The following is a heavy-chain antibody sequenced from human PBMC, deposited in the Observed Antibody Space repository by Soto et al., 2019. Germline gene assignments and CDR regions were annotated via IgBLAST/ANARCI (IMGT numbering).Heavy chain of an antibody. D-gene: IGHD3-16*01. J-gene: IGHJ6*02. CDR1: GYIFVNYG. CDR3: VMVDNYVTPTPQDV. CDR2: ISPYTGNT. V-gene: IGHV1-18*01. Sequence: QVQLVQSGDEVKKPGASVKVSCKASGYIFVNYGIAWVRQAPGQGLEWMGWISPYTGNTHSATKVQGRLTMTTDTSTSTAYIDLGSLTSDDTAVYYCVMVDNYVTPTPQDVWGQGTMVTVSS.